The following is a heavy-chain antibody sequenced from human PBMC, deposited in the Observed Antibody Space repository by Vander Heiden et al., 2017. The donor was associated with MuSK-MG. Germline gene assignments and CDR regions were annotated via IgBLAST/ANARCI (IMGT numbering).Heavy chain of an antibody. Sequence: QITLKESGPTLVKPTQTLTLTCTFSGFSLSTSGVGVGWIRQPPGKALEWLALIYWNDDKRYSPSLKSRLTITKDTSKNQVVLTMINMDPVDTATYYCAHRAYGDSRFYFDYWGQGTLVTVSS. D-gene: IGHD4-17*01. V-gene: IGHV2-5*01. J-gene: IGHJ4*02. CDR3: AHRAYGDSRFYFDY. CDR2: IYWNDDK. CDR1: GFSLSTSGVG.